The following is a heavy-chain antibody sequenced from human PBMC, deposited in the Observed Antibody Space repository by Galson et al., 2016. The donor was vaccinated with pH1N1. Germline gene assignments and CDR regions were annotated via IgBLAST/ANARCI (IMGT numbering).Heavy chain of an antibody. CDR1: GYTFTTYG. CDR2: ISTYTGNA. V-gene: IGHV1-18*01. CDR3: ASGRILECSGGSSYLDS. J-gene: IGHJ4*02. D-gene: IGHD2-15*01. Sequence: SVKVSCKASGYTFTTYGIDWVRQAPGQGLEWMGWISTYTGNAKYAQKFQGRLTLTTDPFTNIAYMDLGSLTSDDTATYFCASGRILECSGGSSYLDSWGQGTLVTVSS.